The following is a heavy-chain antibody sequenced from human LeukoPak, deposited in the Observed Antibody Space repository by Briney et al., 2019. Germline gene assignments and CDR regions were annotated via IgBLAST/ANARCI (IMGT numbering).Heavy chain of an antibody. CDR2: ISGSASGGLRT. CDR3: AKASGQQLPYYFDY. Sequence: GGSLRLSCAASGFTFDNYGMSWVRQAPGKGLEWVSSISGSASGGLRTYYADSVKGRFTISRDNSKNTLYLQMNSLRAEDTAVYYCAKASGQQLPYYFDYWGQGTLVTVSS. J-gene: IGHJ4*02. D-gene: IGHD6-13*01. CDR1: GFTFDNYG. V-gene: IGHV3-23*01.